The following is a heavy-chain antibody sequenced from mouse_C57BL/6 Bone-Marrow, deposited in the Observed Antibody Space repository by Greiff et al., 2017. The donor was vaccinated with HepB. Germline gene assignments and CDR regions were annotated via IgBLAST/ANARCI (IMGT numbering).Heavy chain of an antibody. D-gene: IGHD2-5*01. CDR3: ARQGDYSIFFDY. CDR1: GYTFTSYG. J-gene: IGHJ2*01. V-gene: IGHV1-81*01. CDR2: IYPRSGNT. Sequence: VQLQQSGAELARPGASVKLSCKASGYTFTSYGISWVKQRTGQGLEWIGEIYPRSGNTYYNEKFKGKATLTADKSSSTAYMELRSLTSEDSAVYFCARQGDYSIFFDYWGQGTTLTVSS.